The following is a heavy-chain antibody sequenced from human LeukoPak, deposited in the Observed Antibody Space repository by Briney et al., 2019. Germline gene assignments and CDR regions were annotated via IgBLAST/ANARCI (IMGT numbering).Heavy chain of an antibody. CDR1: GFTFSSYG. CDR3: AREVAVAGSYFDY. J-gene: IGHJ4*02. D-gene: IGHD6-19*01. V-gene: IGHV3-33*01. Sequence: QSGGSLRLSCAASGFTFSSYGMHWVRQAPGKGLEWVAVIWYDGSNKYYADSVKGRFTISRDNSKNTLYLQMNSLRAEDTAVYYCAREVAVAGSYFDYWGQGTLVTVSS. CDR2: IWYDGSNK.